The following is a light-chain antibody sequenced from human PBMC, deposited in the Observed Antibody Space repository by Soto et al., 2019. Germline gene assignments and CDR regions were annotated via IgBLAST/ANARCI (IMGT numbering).Light chain of an antibody. V-gene: IGKV1-5*01. CDR1: QSINSW. Sequence: EIQMTQSPSTLSASVGDRVTITCRASQSINSWVAWFQQKPGKAPKVLIYDASTLESGVPSRFSGSGSGTEVTLTIDSLQPDDVATYYCQRYNAFSQTFGQGTKVEI. CDR2: DAS. CDR3: QRYNAFSQT. J-gene: IGKJ1*01.